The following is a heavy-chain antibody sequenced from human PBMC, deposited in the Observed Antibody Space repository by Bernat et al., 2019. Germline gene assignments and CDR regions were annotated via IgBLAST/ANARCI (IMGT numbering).Heavy chain of an antibody. V-gene: IGHV3-15*07. Sequence: EVQLVESGGGLVKPGGSLRLSCAASGFTFSNAWMNWVRQAPGKGLEWVGRIKSKTDGGTTDYAAPVKGRFTISRDNSKNTLYLQMNSLRAEDTAVYYCARDISGYDVDRARYYYYMDVWGKGTTVTVSS. J-gene: IGHJ6*03. CDR1: GFTFSNAW. CDR3: ARDISGYDVDRARYYYYMDV. CDR2: IKSKTDGGTT. D-gene: IGHD5-12*01.